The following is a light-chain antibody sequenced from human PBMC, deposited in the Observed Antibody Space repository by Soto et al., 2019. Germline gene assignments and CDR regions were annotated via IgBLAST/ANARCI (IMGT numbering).Light chain of an antibody. Sequence: QTVVTQSPSASATLGASVKLTCTLSSGHRTYAITWHQQQPKKGPRYLMKLNSDGSHTKGDGIPDRFTGSSSGAERYLTISSLQSDDEADYYCQTWGTGIVVFGGGTKVTVL. V-gene: IGLV4-69*01. J-gene: IGLJ3*02. CDR2: LNSDGSH. CDR1: SGHRTYA. CDR3: QTWGTGIVV.